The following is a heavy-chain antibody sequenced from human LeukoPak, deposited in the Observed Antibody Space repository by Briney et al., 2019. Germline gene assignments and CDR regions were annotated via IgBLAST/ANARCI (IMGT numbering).Heavy chain of an antibody. CDR1: GFTFSSYA. J-gene: IGHJ4*02. V-gene: IGHV3-30*01. CDR2: ISYDGSNK. D-gene: IGHD4-23*01. CDR3: ARDRDYGGNSALDY. Sequence: PGGSLRLSCAASGFTFSSYAMHWVRQAPGKGLEWVAVISYDGSNKYYADSVKGRFTISRDNSKNTLYLQMNSLRAEDTAVYYCARDRDYGGNSALDYWGQGTLVTGSS.